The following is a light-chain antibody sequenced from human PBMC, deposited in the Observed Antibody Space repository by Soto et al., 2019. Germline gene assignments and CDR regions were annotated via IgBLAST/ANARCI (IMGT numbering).Light chain of an antibody. CDR2: GAS. V-gene: IGKV3-15*01. CDR3: QEYNTWPWT. J-gene: IGKJ1*01. Sequence: ETVMTQSPATLSVSQGERATLSCRASQSVNSNLAWYQQKLGQAPRVLIFGASTRATGIPARFSGSGSGTEFSLTINSLQSEDFAVYYCQEYNTWPWTFGQGTKVEIK. CDR1: QSVNSN.